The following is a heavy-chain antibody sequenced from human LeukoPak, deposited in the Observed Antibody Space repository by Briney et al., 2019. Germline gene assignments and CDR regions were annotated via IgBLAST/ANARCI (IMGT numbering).Heavy chain of an antibody. CDR1: GGSISSYY. J-gene: IGHJ6*02. CDR3: AILKVTTMGYYYGMDV. V-gene: IGHV4-59*08. CDR2: IYYSGST. Sequence: SETLSLTCTVPGGSISSYYWSWIRQPPGKGLEWIGYIYYSGSTNYNPSLKSRVTISVDTSKNQFSLKLSSVTAADTAVYYCAILKVTTMGYYYGMDVWGQGTTVTVSS. D-gene: IGHD4-17*01.